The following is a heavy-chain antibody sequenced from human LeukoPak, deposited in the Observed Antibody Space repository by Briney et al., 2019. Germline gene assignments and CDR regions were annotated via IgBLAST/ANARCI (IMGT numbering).Heavy chain of an antibody. CDR1: GGSISSYY. V-gene: IGHV4-59*12. CDR2: IYYSGST. D-gene: IGHD4-11*01. J-gene: IGHJ4*02. Sequence: SETLSLTCTVSGGSISSYYWSWIRQPPGKGLEWIGYIYYSGSTNYNPSLKSRVTISVDKSKNQFSLKLSSVTAADTAVYYCARMTTVYYFDYWGQGTLVTVSS. CDR3: ARMTTVYYFDY.